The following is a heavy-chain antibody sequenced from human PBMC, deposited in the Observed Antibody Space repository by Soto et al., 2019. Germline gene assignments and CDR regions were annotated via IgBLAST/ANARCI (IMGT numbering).Heavy chain of an antibody. D-gene: IGHD6-13*01. V-gene: IGHV3-73*01. CDR1: GFTFSGSA. CDR3: TRAGSSPTNDYYYYYMDV. CDR2: IRSKANSYAT. J-gene: IGHJ6*03. Sequence: EVQLVESGGGLVQPGGSLKLSCAASGFTFSGSAMHWVRQASGKGLEWVGSIRSKANSYATAYAAAVKGSFTISSDDSENTAYLQMNSLKTEDTAVYYCTRAGSSPTNDYYYYYMDVWGKETTVTVSS.